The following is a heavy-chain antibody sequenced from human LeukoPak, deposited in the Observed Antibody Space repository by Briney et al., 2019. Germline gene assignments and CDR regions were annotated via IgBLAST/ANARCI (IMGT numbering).Heavy chain of an antibody. D-gene: IGHD3-22*01. Sequence: GGSLRLSCAASGFTFSSYAMSWVRQAPGKGLEWVSAISGSGWSTYYADSVKCRFTTSRDNSNNTLYLQINSPRAEDTAVYYCAKRIFVTYYYDSSGYYPLDYWGQGTLVTVSS. CDR1: GFTFSSYA. V-gene: IGHV3-23*01. CDR3: AKRIFVTYYYDSSGYYPLDY. J-gene: IGHJ4*02. CDR2: ISGSGWST.